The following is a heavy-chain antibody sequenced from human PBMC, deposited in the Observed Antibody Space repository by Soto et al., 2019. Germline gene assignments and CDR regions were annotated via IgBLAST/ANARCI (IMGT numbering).Heavy chain of an antibody. CDR2: IDPSDSYT. D-gene: IGHD2-2*01. CDR1: GYSFTSYW. Sequence: GESLKISCKGSGYSFTSYWISWVRQMPGKGLEWMGRIDPSDSYTNYSPSFQGHVTISADKSISTAYPQWSSLKASDTAMYYCARELGYCSSTSCTRNWFDPWGQGTLVTVSS. V-gene: IGHV5-10-1*01. J-gene: IGHJ5*02. CDR3: ARELGYCSSTSCTRNWFDP.